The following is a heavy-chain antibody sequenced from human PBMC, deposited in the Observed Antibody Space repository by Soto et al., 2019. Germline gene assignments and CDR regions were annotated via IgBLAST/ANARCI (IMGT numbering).Heavy chain of an antibody. CDR2: IYYSGST. CDR3: ARVRATMMSRFDP. D-gene: IGHD3-22*01. CDR1: GGSISSGDYY. J-gene: IGHJ5*02. Sequence: PSETLSLTCTVSGGSISSGDYYWSWIRQPSGKGLEWIRYIYYSGSTYYNPSLKSRVTISVDTSKNQFSLKLSSVTAADTAVYYCARVRATMMSRFDPWGQGTLVTVSS. V-gene: IGHV4-30-4*01.